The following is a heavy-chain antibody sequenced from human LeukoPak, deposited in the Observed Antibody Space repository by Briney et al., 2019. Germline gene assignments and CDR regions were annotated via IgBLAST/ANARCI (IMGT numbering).Heavy chain of an antibody. CDR3: AREGHCGGSCYVY. Sequence: GGSLRLSCAASGVIFSGYSFYWVRQAPGKGLEWVSYISSSSTTIYYADSVKGRFTISRDNAKNSLYLQMNSLRAEDTAVYYCAREGHCGGSCYVYWGQGTLVTVSS. J-gene: IGHJ4*02. CDR1: GVIFSGYS. CDR2: ISSSSTTI. D-gene: IGHD2-2*01. V-gene: IGHV3-48*01.